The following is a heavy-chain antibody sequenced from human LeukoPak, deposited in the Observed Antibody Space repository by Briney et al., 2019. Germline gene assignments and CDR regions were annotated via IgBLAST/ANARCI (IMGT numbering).Heavy chain of an antibody. Sequence: SETLSLTCTVSGGSISSSTYYWGWIRQPPGKGLEWIGSGYYSGSTYYNPSLKSRVTISVDTSKNQFSLKLSSVTAADTAVYYCARHRSVAGQDYFGYWGQGTLVTVSS. CDR3: ARHRSVAGQDYFGY. CDR2: GYYSGST. V-gene: IGHV4-39*01. J-gene: IGHJ4*02. CDR1: GGSISSSTYY. D-gene: IGHD6-19*01.